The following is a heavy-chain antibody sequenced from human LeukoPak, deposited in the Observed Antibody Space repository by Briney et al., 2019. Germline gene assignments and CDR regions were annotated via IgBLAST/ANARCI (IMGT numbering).Heavy chain of an antibody. CDR3: ARGLTPAYHFDY. Sequence: GGSLRLSCAASGFSVSNTYMSWVRQAPGKGLEWVSSIYSGGGTFYANSVEGRFTISRDNYKNTLNLQMNSLRAEDTALYYCARGLTPAYHFDYWDQGTLVTVSS. J-gene: IGHJ4*02. CDR2: IYSGGGT. CDR1: GFSVSNTY. V-gene: IGHV3-66*01. D-gene: IGHD3-9*01.